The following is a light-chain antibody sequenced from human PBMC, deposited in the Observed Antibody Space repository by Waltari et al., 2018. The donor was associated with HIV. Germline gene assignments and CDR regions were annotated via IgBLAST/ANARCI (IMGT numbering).Light chain of an antibody. J-gene: IGLJ3*02. CDR1: RSNIGTNT. Sequence: QSVLTQPPSASGTPGPRVTISCSGTRSNIGTNTVNWYQIIPGTAPKLLIYNDNQRPSGVPDRFSGSRSGTSASLAISGLQSEDEADYYCAAWDDRLDGQGVFGGGTTLTVL. CDR2: NDN. V-gene: IGLV1-44*01. CDR3: AAWDDRLDGQGV.